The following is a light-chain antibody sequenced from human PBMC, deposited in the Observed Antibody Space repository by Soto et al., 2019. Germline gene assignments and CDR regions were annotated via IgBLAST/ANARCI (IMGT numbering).Light chain of an antibody. CDR3: QQSYSTPRT. Sequence: DIQMTQSPSSLSASVGDRVTITCRASQSISSYLNWYQQKPGKAPKLLIYAASSLQSGVPSRFSGSGSGTDFTLTISSLQPEDFATYYCQQSYSTPRTFGQGTHLEIK. CDR2: AAS. CDR1: QSISSY. J-gene: IGKJ2*01. V-gene: IGKV1-39*01.